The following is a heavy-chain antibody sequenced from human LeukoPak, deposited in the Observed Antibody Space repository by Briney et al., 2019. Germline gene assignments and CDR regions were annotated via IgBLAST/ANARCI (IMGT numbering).Heavy chain of an antibody. D-gene: IGHD3-10*01. CDR3: AKFGELYYFDH. J-gene: IGHJ4*02. CDR2: ISTDGSAT. Sequence: GGSLRLSCGASGFPFSTYWMHWVRQAPGKGLVWVSRISTDGSATNYADSVKGRFTISRDNARSTLYLQMNSLRVEDTAVYFCAKFGELYYFDHWGQGTLVTVSS. V-gene: IGHV3-74*01. CDR1: GFPFSTYW.